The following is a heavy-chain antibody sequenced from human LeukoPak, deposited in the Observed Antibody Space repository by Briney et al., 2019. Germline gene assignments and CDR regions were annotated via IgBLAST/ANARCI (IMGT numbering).Heavy chain of an antibody. CDR3: AKVPGRYLDFLWYFDL. D-gene: IGHD3/OR15-3a*01. Sequence: SETLSLTCSVSGDSLSSFHWHWIRQPPGKGLEWIGYIFHTGSTNYSPSLERRVTMSVDTSKNQFSLHLTSVTAADTAVYYCAKVPGRYLDFLWYFDLWGRGTLVTVSS. J-gene: IGHJ2*01. V-gene: IGHV4-59*01. CDR1: GDSLSSFH. CDR2: IFHTGST.